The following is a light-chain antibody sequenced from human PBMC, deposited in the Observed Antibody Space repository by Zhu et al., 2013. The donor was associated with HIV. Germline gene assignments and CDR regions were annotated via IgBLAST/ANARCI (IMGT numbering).Light chain of an antibody. J-gene: IGLJ3*02. CDR1: SSNIGSNY. V-gene: IGLV1-44*01. CDR3: AAWDGSLNVGV. Sequence: QSVLTQPPSASGTPGQRVTISCSGSSSNIGSNYVSWYQQLPGTAPKLLIYSNDQRPSRVPDRFSGSKSGTSASLAISGLQSEDEADYYCAAWDGSLNVGVFGGGTKLTV. CDR2: SND.